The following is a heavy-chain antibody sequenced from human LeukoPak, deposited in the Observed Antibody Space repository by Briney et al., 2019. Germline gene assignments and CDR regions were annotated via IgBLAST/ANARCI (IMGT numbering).Heavy chain of an antibody. D-gene: IGHD6-19*01. J-gene: IGHJ3*02. V-gene: IGHV3-53*01. CDR3: ARDSSGWYGDAFDI. CDR2: IYSGGST. CDR1: GFTFSTYE. Sequence: GWSLTLSCAASGFTFSTYEMSGLRQAAGKELAGVSVIYSGGSTYYADSVKGRFTISRDNSKNTLYLQMNSLRAEDTAVYYCARDSSGWYGDAFDIWGQGTMVTVSS.